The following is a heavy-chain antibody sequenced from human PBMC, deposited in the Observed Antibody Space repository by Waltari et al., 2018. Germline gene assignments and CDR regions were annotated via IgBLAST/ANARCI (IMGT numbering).Heavy chain of an antibody. CDR2: IYHSGST. Sequence: QVQLQESGPGLVKPSETLSLTCTVSGYSISSGYYWGWIRQPPGKGLEWIGSIYHSGSTYYNPSLKSRVTISVDTSKNQFSLKLSSVTAADTAVYYCGWGSQAFDIWGQGTMVTVSS. CDR3: GWGSQAFDI. D-gene: IGHD7-27*01. V-gene: IGHV4-38-2*02. J-gene: IGHJ3*02. CDR1: GYSISSGYY.